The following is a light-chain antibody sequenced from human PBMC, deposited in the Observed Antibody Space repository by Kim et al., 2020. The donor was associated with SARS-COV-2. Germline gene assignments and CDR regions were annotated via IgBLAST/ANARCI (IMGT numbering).Light chain of an antibody. CDR2: KAS. CDR1: EGISSW. Sequence: SASAGGEVIITGRASEGISSWLAWYQQKPGKAPKLLIYKASSLESGVPSRFSGSGSETEFTLTISSLQPDDFATYYCQQYNAYWSFGQGTKVDIK. CDR3: QQYNAYWS. V-gene: IGKV1-5*03. J-gene: IGKJ1*01.